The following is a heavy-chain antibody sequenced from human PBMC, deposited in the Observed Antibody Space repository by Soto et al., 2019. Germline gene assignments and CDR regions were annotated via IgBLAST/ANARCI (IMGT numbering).Heavy chain of an antibody. CDR3: ARVETTVVAPGDY. J-gene: IGHJ4*02. CDR1: GYTFTSYD. Sequence: QVQLVQSGAEVKKPGASVTVSCKASGYTFTSYDINWVRQATGQGLEWMGWMNPNSGNTGYAQKFQGRVTMTRNTSISTADRELSSLRSEDTAVYYCARVETTVVAPGDYWGQGTLVTVSS. V-gene: IGHV1-8*01. D-gene: IGHD4-17*01. CDR2: MNPNSGNT.